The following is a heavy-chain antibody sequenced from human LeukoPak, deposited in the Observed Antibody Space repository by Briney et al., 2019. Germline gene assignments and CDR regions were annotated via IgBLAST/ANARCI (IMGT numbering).Heavy chain of an antibody. D-gene: IGHD3-22*01. J-gene: IGHJ3*02. CDR1: GYTFSGWY. CDR3: ARGRENSLITMILDGAFDI. CDR2: INPYSGDT. V-gene: IGHV1-2*02. Sequence: ASVKVSCKTSGYTFSGWYMYWVRQAPGQGFEWMGWINPYSGDTNYAQRFKDRVTMTRDTSISTAYMELSDLRSGDAAVYYCARGRENSLITMILDGAFDIWGQGTMVTVSS.